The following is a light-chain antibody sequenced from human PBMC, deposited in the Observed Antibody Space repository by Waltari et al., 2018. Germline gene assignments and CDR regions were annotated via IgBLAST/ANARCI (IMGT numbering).Light chain of an antibody. Sequence: QSALSQPRSVSGSPGQSVTISCTGTNSNIGGYNYVSWYQHHPGKVPKLTIYDVSKRPSGVPDRVSGSKSGNTASLTISGLQAEDEAHYYCCSYAGRLWVFGGGTNLTVL. J-gene: IGLJ3*02. CDR3: CSYAGRLWV. V-gene: IGLV2-11*01. CDR2: DVS. CDR1: NSNIGGYNY.